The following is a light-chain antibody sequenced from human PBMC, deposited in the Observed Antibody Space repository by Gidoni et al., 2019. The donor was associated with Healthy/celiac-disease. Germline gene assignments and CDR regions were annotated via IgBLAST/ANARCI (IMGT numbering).Light chain of an antibody. V-gene: IGKV1-39*01. Sequence: IQITQSPSSLSASVGDRVTITCRASQSISSYLNWYQQKPGKAPKLLIYAASSLQSGVPSRLSGRGSGTDFTLTISSLQPEDFETYYCKQSYSTPLTFGGGTKVEIK. CDR2: AAS. CDR3: KQSYSTPLT. J-gene: IGKJ4*01. CDR1: QSISSY.